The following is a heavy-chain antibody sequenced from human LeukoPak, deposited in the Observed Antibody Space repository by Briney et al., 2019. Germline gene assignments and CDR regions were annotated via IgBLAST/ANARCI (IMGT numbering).Heavy chain of an antibody. Sequence: ASVKVSCKASGYTFTGYYMHWVRQAPGQGLEWKGWINPNSGGTNYAEKFQGRVTMTRDTSISTAYMELSRLRSDDTAVYYCARDYYSSGSYDYWGKGTLVTVSS. CDR2: INPNSGGT. CDR3: ARDYYSSGSYDY. J-gene: IGHJ4*02. V-gene: IGHV1-2*02. D-gene: IGHD3-10*01. CDR1: GYTFTGYY.